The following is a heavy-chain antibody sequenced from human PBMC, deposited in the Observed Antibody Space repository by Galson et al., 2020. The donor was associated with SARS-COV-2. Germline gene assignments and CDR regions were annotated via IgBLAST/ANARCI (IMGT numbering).Heavy chain of an antibody. Sequence: GGSLRLSCAASGFNFDDYAMHWVRQAPGKGLEWVSGLSWNGDIIGFADSVTGRFTISRDNSKKSLYLHMNDLRPEDTAFYYCAKSDCPTTRCYTAESWGRGTLVTVSS. CDR1: GFNFDDYA. V-gene: IGHV3-9*01. CDR3: AKSDCPTTRCYTAES. J-gene: IGHJ5*02. D-gene: IGHD2-2*02. CDR2: LSWNGDII.